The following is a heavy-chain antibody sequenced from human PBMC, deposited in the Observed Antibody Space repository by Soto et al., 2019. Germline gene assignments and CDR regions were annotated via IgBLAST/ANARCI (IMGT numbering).Heavy chain of an antibody. Sequence: EVQVLESGGALVQPGGSLRLSCAASGFTVDNGMTWVRQAPGKGLEWISTVDYSGNNQHYADSVKGRFTISRDKSRNTIALQMSNLRAEDTALYYCARQILGSSTTFYPWGQGTLVIVSP. D-gene: IGHD1-26*01. J-gene: IGHJ5*02. V-gene: IGHV3-23*05. CDR1: GFTVDNG. CDR2: VDYSGNNQ. CDR3: ARQILGSSTTFYP.